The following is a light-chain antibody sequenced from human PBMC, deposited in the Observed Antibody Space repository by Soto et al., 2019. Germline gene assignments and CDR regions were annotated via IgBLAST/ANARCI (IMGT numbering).Light chain of an antibody. CDR2: GAS. Sequence: EIVMTQSPATLSVSPGERATLSCRASQSVSSNLAWYQQKPGQAPRLLIYGASTRATGIPARFSGSGSGTEFTLTISSLQSEDSALYYCQQYNIWPLYTFGQGTKLEIK. J-gene: IGKJ2*01. CDR3: QQYNIWPLYT. CDR1: QSVSSN. V-gene: IGKV3-15*01.